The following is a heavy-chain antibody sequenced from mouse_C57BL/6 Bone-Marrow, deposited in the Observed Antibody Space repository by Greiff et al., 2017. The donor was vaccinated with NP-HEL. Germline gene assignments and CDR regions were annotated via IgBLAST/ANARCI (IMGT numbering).Heavy chain of an antibody. CDR3: ARPNYGSRGARDY. V-gene: IGHV4-1*01. CDR2: INPDSSTI. J-gene: IGHJ4*01. D-gene: IGHD1-1*01. CDR1: GIDFSRYW. Sequence: DVMLVESGGGLVQPGGSLKLSCAASGIDFSRYWMSWVRRAPGQGLEWIGEINPDSSTINYAPSLKNKFIIAKDNDKNALYLQKSKVRSEDTALYDCARPNYGSRGARDYWGQGTSVTVSS.